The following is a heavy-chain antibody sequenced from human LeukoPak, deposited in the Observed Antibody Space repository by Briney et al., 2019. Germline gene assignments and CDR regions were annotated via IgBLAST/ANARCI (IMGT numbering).Heavy chain of an antibody. Sequence: PGGSLRLSCAASGFTFSSNSMNWVRQAPGKGLEWVTYISGSRSTIYYADSVKGRFTISRDNAKNSLYLQMNSLRAEDTAVYYCARDSSGYYVRYYYYYMDVWGKRTTVTVSS. CDR1: GFTFSSNS. D-gene: IGHD3-22*01. CDR3: ARDSSGYYVRYYYYYMDV. V-gene: IGHV3-48*01. J-gene: IGHJ6*03. CDR2: ISGSRSTI.